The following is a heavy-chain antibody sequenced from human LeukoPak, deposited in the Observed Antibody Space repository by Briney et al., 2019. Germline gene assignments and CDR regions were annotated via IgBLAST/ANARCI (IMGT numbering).Heavy chain of an antibody. CDR1: GSTFTAYY. CDR3: AIQPWGSGNNWYFDL. J-gene: IGHJ2*01. D-gene: IGHD7-27*01. CDR2: ISPNSGGT. V-gene: IGHV1-2*02. Sequence: GASVKVSCKASGSTFTAYYIHWVRQAPGQGLEWMGWISPNSGGTDYAQKFQGRVTMTRDTSISTTYVELSSLTSDDTAVYYCAIQPWGSGNNWYFDLWGRGTLVTVSS.